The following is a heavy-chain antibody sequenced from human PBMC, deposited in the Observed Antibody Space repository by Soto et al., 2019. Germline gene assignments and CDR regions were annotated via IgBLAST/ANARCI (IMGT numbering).Heavy chain of an antibody. CDR1: GGSISSGDYY. J-gene: IGHJ5*02. CDR2: IYHSGST. V-gene: IGHV4-30-4*01. D-gene: IGHD6-6*01. Sequence: QVQLQESGPGLVKPSQTLSLTCTVSGGSISSGDYYWSWIRQPPGKGLEWIGYIYHSGSTYYNPSLKSRVTLSVDTSKTQFSLKLRSVTAADTAVYYCARERPDGARLDPWGQGTLVTVSS. CDR3: ARERPDGARLDP.